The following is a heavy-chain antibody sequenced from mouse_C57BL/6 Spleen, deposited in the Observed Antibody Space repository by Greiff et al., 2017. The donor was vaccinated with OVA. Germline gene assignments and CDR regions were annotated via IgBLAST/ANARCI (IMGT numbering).Heavy chain of an antibody. CDR1: GFTFSSYA. Sequence: EVQLQESGGGLVKPGGSLKLSCAASGFTFSSYAMSWVRQTPEKRLEWVATISDGGSYTYYPDNVKGRFTISRDNAKNNLYLQMSHLKSEDTAMYYCARVDGTWFAYWGQGTLVTVSA. CDR2: ISDGGSYT. J-gene: IGHJ3*01. V-gene: IGHV5-4*01. CDR3: ARVDGTWFAY.